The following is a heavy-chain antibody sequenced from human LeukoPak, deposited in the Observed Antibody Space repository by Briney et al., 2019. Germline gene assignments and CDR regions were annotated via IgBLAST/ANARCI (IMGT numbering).Heavy chain of an antibody. CDR2: IYHSGTT. CDR3: XXXXXXXGVAAAGTDAFDI. J-gene: IGHJ3*02. V-gene: IGHV4-38-2*02. D-gene: IGHD6-13*01. CDR1: GYSISSGYY. Sequence: LSETLSLTCTVSGYSISSGYYWGWIRQPPGKGLEWIALIYHSGTTYYNPSLKSRVTISVDTSKNQFSLKLSSVTAADTAVYYXXXXXXXXGVAAAGTDAFDIWGQGTMVTVSS.